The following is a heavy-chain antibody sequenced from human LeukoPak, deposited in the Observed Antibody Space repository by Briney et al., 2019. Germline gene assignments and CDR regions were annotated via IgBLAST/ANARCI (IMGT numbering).Heavy chain of an antibody. CDR3: ARVMGQWLEYDAFDI. D-gene: IGHD6-19*01. V-gene: IGHV4-39*07. CDR1: GGSISISRYY. CDR2: ISYLGSA. J-gene: IGHJ3*02. Sequence: PSETLSLTCTVSGGSISISRYYWGWIRQPPGKGLEWIGSISYLGSAYYNPSLKSRFTISEETSKNQFYLNLISVTAADTAVYYCARVMGQWLEYDAFDIWGQGTKVTVSS.